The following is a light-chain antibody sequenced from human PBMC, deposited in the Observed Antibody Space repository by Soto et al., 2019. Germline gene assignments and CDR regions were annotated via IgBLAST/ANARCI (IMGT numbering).Light chain of an antibody. Sequence: IVLTPSPGTLSLSPGERATLSCRASQSVASRNLAWYQQKSGQAPRLLIYGTSSRAVHTPDRFSGRGFETDFTLTISEVEPEDFAVYFCQHYSDSTWTFGQGTKVDIK. CDR3: QHYSDSTWT. V-gene: IGKV3-20*01. CDR1: QSVASRN. CDR2: GTS. J-gene: IGKJ1*01.